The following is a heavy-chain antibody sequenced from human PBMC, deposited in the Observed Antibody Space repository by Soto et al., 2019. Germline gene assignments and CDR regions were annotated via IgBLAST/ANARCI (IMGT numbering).Heavy chain of an antibody. Sequence: ESGPTLVNPTQTLTLTCTFSGFSLSTSGVGVGWIRQPPGKALEWLALIYWDDDKRYSPSLKSRLTITKDTSKNQVVLTMTNMDPVDTATYYCAHRHSPPRYDYIWGSYMVGAAFDIWGQGTMVTVSS. CDR1: GFSLSTSGVG. CDR2: IYWDDDK. J-gene: IGHJ3*02. CDR3: AHRHSPPRYDYIWGSYMVGAAFDI. V-gene: IGHV2-5*02. D-gene: IGHD3-16*01.